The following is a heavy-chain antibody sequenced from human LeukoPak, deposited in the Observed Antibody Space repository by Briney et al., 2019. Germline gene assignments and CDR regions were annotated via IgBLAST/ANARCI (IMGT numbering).Heavy chain of an antibody. CDR1: GGSISSYY. V-gene: IGHV4-34*01. CDR3: ARGREIVVVTRRYFDL. D-gene: IGHD2-21*02. J-gene: IGHJ2*01. CDR2: TDHSGST. Sequence: SETLSLTCTVSGGSISSYYWSWIRQSPGKGLEWIGETDHSGSTKYNPSLESRVTISVDTSKTQFSLKLTSVTAADTAMYYCARGREIVVVTRRYFDLWGRGTLVTVSS.